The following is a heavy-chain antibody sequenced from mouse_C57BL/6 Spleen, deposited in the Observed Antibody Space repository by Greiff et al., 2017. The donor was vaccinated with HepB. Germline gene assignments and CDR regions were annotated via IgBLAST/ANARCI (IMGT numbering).Heavy chain of an antibody. CDR1: GYTFTDYE. J-gene: IGHJ1*03. CDR2: IDPETGGT. CDR3: TSSTVVARYWYFDV. D-gene: IGHD1-1*01. Sequence: VKVVESGAELVRPGASVTLSCKASGYTFTDYEMHWVKQTPVHGLEWIGAIDPETGGTAYNQKFKGKAILTADKSSSTAYMELRSLTSEDSAVYYCTSSTVVARYWYFDVWGTGTTVTVSS. V-gene: IGHV1-15*01.